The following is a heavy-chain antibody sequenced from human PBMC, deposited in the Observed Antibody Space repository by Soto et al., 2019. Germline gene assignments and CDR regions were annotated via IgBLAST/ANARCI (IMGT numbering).Heavy chain of an antibody. CDR2: TSAKNDDT. V-gene: IGHV1-18*01. Sequence: ASVKVSCKASGYTFTSYGITWVRQAPGQGLEWMGWTSAKNDDTRYAQKFQGRVTLTTDTSTTTAYMELRSLRADDTAISYCAKDPDDLLVYFAYCRQGTPVIGSS. D-gene: IGHD2-15*01. CDR1: GYTFTSYG. J-gene: IGHJ4*02. CDR3: AKDPDDLLVYFAY.